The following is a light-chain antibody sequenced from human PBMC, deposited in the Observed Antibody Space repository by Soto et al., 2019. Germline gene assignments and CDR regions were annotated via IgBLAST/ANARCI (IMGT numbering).Light chain of an antibody. CDR1: QSISSN. CDR3: QHYNNWPPRVT. J-gene: IGKJ4*01. Sequence: EIVMTQSPATLAVSPGERATLSCRASQSISSNLAWYQQKPGQAPSLLIYGASTRATDIPARFSGSESGTEFTLTISILQSEDFAFYYCQHYNNWPPRVTFGGGTKVEIK. CDR2: GAS. V-gene: IGKV3-15*01.